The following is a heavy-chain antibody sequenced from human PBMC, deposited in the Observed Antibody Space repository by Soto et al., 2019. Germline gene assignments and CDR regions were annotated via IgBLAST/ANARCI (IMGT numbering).Heavy chain of an antibody. CDR2: IYYSGST. Sequence: SETLSLTCTVSGGSISSSSYYWGWIRQPPGKGLEWIGSIYYSGSTYYNPSLKSRVTISVDTSKNQFSLKLSSVTAADTAVYYCASNRRIQLWSLYYFDYWGQGTLVTVSS. CDR1: GGSISSSSYY. D-gene: IGHD5-18*01. CDR3: ASNRRIQLWSLYYFDY. J-gene: IGHJ4*02. V-gene: IGHV4-39*01.